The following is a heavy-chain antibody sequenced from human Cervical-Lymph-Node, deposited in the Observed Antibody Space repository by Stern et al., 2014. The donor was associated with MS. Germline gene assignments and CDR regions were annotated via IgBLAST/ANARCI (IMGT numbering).Heavy chain of an antibody. CDR1: GFPFRNYA. V-gene: IGHV3-64*01. CDR3: ARGSR. J-gene: IGHJ4*02. Sequence: VQLAESGGGLVQPGGSLRLSCVGSGFPFRNYAMPWVRQAPGKGLEYVSAITSDGGSTYYAKFVKGRFTISRDNAKNTLYLQMGRLRGDDMAVYYCARGSRWGQGTLVTVSS. CDR2: ITSDGGST.